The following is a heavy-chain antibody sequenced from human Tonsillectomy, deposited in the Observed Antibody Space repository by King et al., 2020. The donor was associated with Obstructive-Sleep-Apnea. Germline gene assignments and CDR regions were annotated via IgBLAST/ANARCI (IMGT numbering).Heavy chain of an antibody. CDR3: VKGITPSGYDGFHF. Sequence: VQLVESGGGLVPPGGSLRLSCAASGFRFEDFAMHWVRQSPGKGLEWVSGSNWNSAIIGYADSVKGRFTISKDNAKNSLVLQMNSLRAEDTALYYCVKGITPSGYDGFHFWGQGSLVTVSS. J-gene: IGHJ4*02. CDR1: GFRFEDFA. CDR2: SNWNSAII. D-gene: IGHD5-12*01. V-gene: IGHV3-9*01.